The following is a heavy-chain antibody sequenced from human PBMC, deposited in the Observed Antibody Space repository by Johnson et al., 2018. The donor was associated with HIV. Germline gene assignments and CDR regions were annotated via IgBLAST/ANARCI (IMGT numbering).Heavy chain of an antibody. Sequence: QVQLVESGGGVVQPGRSVRLSCAVSGLNFSDYGMHWVRQAPGKGLEWVAVISFDGSEEYYADSVKGRFTISRDNSKNTLYLQMNSLRDEDTSVYYCARGLTMIVVVDAFDIWGQGTMVTVSS. CDR1: GLNFSDYG. J-gene: IGHJ3*02. CDR2: ISFDGSEE. V-gene: IGHV3-30*03. CDR3: ARGLTMIVVVDAFDI. D-gene: IGHD3-22*01.